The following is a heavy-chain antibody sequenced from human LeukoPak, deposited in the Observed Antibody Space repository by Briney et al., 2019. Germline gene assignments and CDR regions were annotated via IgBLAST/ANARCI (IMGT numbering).Heavy chain of an antibody. D-gene: IGHD6-13*01. CDR1: GYTFTNYW. CDR3: ARRSGRSSSWYSAAEYFQH. J-gene: IGHJ1*01. Sequence: GESLKISCKGSGYTFTNYWIGWVRQMPGKGLEWMGVIYPADSDTRYSPSLQGQVTISADKSINTAYLQWSSLKASDTAMYYCARRSGRSSSWYSAAEYFQHWGQGTLVTVSS. CDR2: IYPADSDT. V-gene: IGHV5-51*01.